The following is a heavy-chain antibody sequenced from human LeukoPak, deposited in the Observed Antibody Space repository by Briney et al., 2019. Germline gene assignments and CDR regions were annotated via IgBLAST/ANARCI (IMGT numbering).Heavy chain of an antibody. CDR3: ARTMVRGVLGLFDY. J-gene: IGHJ4*02. D-gene: IGHD3-10*01. CDR2: IKEEGSEK. Sequence: GGSLRLSCAASGFIFSTYWMSWVRQAPGKGLEWVAGIKEEGSEKPYVDSVKGGFTISRDNAKNSLYLQMNSLRAEDTAVYYCARTMVRGVLGLFDYWGQGTLVTVSS. V-gene: IGHV3-7*04. CDR1: GFIFSTYW.